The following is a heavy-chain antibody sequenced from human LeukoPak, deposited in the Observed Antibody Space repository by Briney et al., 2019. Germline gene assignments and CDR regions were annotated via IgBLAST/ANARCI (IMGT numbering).Heavy chain of an antibody. D-gene: IGHD3-3*01. V-gene: IGHV1-24*01. CDR3: ATGGGIRFLEWLLPFDY. Sequence: GASVKVSCKVSGYTLTELSMHWVRQAPGKGLEWMGGFDPEDGETIYAQKFQGRVTMTEDTSTDTAYMELSSLRSEDTAVCYCATGGGIRFLEWLLPFDYWGQGTLVTVSS. CDR1: GYTLTELS. J-gene: IGHJ4*02. CDR2: FDPEDGET.